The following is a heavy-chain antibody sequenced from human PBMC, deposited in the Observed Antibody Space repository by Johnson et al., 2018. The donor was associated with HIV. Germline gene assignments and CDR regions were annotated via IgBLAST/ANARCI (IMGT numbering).Heavy chain of an antibody. J-gene: IGHJ3*02. D-gene: IGHD2-15*01. CDR1: GFTFGSYA. CDR3: AKGVSSRGYCNWDAFDI. Sequence: VQLVESGGGVVQPGGSLRLSCAASGFTFGSYAMSWVRQAPGKGLEWVSLITCSGGSTYYGDSVKGRFSISRDNSKNKKYLQMNRLRAEDTAVYYCAKGVSSRGYCNWDAFDIWGQGTMVTVSS. V-gene: IGHV3-23*04. CDR2: ITCSGGST.